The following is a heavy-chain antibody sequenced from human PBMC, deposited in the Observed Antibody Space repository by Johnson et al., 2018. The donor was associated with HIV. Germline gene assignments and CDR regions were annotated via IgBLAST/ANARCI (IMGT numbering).Heavy chain of an antibody. J-gene: IGHJ3*02. CDR2: ISYDGSNK. D-gene: IGHD6-19*01. CDR1: GFTFSSYA. V-gene: IGHV3-30-3*01. Sequence: QVHLVESGGGVVHPGRSLRLSCAASGFTFSSYAMHWVRQAPGKGLEWVAVISYDGSNKYYADSVKGRFTISRDNSKNTLYLQMNSLRAEDTAVYYCARDWGLYSRGWYVDAFDIWGQGTMVTVSS. CDR3: ARDWGLYSRGWYVDAFDI.